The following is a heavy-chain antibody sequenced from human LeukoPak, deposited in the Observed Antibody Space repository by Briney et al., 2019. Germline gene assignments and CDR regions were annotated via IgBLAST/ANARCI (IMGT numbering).Heavy chain of an antibody. D-gene: IGHD2-21*01. CDR1: GYRFTNYW. CDR3: ARQIPYDDYQYMDV. J-gene: IGHJ6*03. CDR2: INPGDSDT. Sequence: GESLKISCKGSGYRFTNYWIGWVRQLPGKGLEWMGIINPGDSDTRYSPSFQGRVTISADKSITTAYLQWSSLKASDTAMYYCARQIPYDDYQYMDVWGRGTTVTVS. V-gene: IGHV5-51*01.